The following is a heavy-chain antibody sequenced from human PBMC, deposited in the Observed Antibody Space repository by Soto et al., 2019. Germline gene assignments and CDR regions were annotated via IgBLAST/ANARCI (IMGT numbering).Heavy chain of an antibody. Sequence: PSETLSLTCTVSGGSISSYYWSWIRQPPGKGLEWIGYIYYSGSTNYNPSLKSRVTISVDTSKNQFSLKLSSVTAADTAVYYCARDRDFWSGYYRTYGMDVWGQGTTVTSP. V-gene: IGHV4-59*01. CDR1: GGSISSYY. CDR2: IYYSGST. J-gene: IGHJ6*02. CDR3: ARDRDFWSGYYRTYGMDV. D-gene: IGHD3-3*01.